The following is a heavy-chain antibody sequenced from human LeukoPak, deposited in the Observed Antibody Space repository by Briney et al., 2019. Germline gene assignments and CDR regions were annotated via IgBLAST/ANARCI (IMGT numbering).Heavy chain of an antibody. CDR1: GFTSSSYW. J-gene: IGHJ4*02. V-gene: IGHV3-7*01. Sequence: GGSLRLSCAASGFTSSSYWMSWVRQAPGKGLEWVANIKQDGSEKYYVDSVKGRFTISRDNAKNSLYLQMNSLRAEDTAVYYCARTIAVAAFDYWGQGTLVTVSS. D-gene: IGHD6-19*01. CDR2: IKQDGSEK. CDR3: ARTIAVAAFDY.